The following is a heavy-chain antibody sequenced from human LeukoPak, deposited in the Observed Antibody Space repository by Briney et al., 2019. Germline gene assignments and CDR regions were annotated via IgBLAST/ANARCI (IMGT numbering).Heavy chain of an antibody. V-gene: IGHV1-8*01. D-gene: IGHD6-19*01. CDR1: GYTFTSYD. CDR2: MNPNSGNT. CDR3: ARGRLVVAGRSFDP. J-gene: IGHJ5*02. Sequence: ASVKVSCKASGYTFTSYDINWLRQATGQGLEWMGWMNPNSGNTGYAQKFQGRVTMTRNTSISTAYMELSSLRSEDTAVYYCARGRLVVAGRSFDPWGQGTLVTVSS.